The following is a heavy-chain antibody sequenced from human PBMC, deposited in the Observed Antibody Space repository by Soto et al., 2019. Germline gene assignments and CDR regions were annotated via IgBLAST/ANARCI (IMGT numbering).Heavy chain of an antibody. CDR3: AKGRDLIAVAGTVVGAFDI. J-gene: IGHJ3*02. Sequence: PGGSLRLSCAASGFTFDDYAMHWVRQAPGKGLEWVSGISWNSGSIGYADSVKGRFTISRDNAKNSLYLQMNSLRAEDTALYYCAKGRDLIAVAGTVVGAFDIWGQGTMVTVSS. V-gene: IGHV3-9*01. CDR1: GFTFDDYA. CDR2: ISWNSGSI. D-gene: IGHD6-19*01.